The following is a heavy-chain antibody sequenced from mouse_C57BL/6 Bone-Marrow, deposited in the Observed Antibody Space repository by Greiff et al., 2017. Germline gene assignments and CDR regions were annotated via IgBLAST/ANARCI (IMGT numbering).Heavy chain of an antibody. D-gene: IGHD1-1*01. CDR2: IYPKDGST. Sequence: VQLVESGPELVKPGASVKLSCKASGYTFTSYDINWVKQRPGQGLEWIGRIYPKDGSTKYNEKFKGQATLTVDTSSSTAYMELHSLTSEDSAVYFGARLEIAGRSGDWYFDVWGTGTTVTVSS. V-gene: IGHV1-85*01. CDR3: ARLEIAGRSGDWYFDV. CDR1: GYTFTSYD. J-gene: IGHJ1*03.